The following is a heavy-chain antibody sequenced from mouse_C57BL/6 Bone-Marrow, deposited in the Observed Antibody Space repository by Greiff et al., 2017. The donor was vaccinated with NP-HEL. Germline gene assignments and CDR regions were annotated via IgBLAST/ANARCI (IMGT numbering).Heavy chain of an antibody. CDR1: GFSLTSYA. Sequence: VKLVESGPGLVAPSQSLSITCTVSGFSLTSYAISWVRQPPGKGLEWLGVIWTGGGTNYNSALKSRLSISKDNSKSQVFLKMNSLQTDDTARYYCARTPFYYGSTYVGAMDYWGQGTSVTVSS. CDR3: ARTPFYYGSTYVGAMDY. V-gene: IGHV2-9-1*01. CDR2: IWTGGGT. D-gene: IGHD1-1*01. J-gene: IGHJ4*01.